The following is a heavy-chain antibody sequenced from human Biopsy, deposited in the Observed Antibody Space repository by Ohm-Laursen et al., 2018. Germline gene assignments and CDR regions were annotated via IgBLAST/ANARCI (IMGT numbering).Heavy chain of an antibody. D-gene: IGHD2-8*01. Sequence: SPRLSCAASGFTFATYGMNWVRQAPGKGLEWVSSISASGNHIYYTDSVKGRFTVSRDNGKNSVYLQMNSLRVEDTAVYYCARDGEAKYCKHGVCPSDFWGQGTLVTVSS. CDR1: GFTFATYG. CDR2: ISASGNHI. J-gene: IGHJ4*02. V-gene: IGHV3-21*01. CDR3: ARDGEAKYCKHGVCPSDF.